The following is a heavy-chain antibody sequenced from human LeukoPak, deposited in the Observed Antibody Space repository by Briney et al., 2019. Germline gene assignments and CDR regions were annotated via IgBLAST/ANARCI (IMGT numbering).Heavy chain of an antibody. V-gene: IGHV3-21*01. Sequence: GGSLRLSCAASGFTFSSYSMNWVRQAPGKGLEWVSSISSSSSYIHYADSVKGRFTISRDNAKNSLYLQMNSLRAEDTAVYYCARVSATNAFDIWGQGTMVTVSS. CDR2: ISSSSSYI. CDR1: GFTFSSYS. D-gene: IGHD6-25*01. CDR3: ARVSATNAFDI. J-gene: IGHJ3*02.